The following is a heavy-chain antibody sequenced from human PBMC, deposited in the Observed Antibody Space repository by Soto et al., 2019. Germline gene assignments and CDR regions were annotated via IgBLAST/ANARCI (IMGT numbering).Heavy chain of an antibody. CDR2: INAGNGNT. Sequence: ASVKFSCKASGYTFTSYAMHWVRQAPGQRLEWMGWINAGNGNTKYSQKFQGRVTMTADTSTNVAYMELRSLRSDDTAVYYCTRENAAAASPTLDYWGHGTLVTAPQ. J-gene: IGHJ4*01. CDR3: TRENAAAASPTLDY. V-gene: IGHV1-3*01. CDR1: GYTFTSYA. D-gene: IGHD6-13*01.